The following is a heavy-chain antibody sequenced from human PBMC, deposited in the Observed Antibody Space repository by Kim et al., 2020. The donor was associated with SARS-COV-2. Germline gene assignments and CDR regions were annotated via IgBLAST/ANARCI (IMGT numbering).Heavy chain of an antibody. CDR3: ARALILITIFGVVGPFDD. CDR2: IYYSGST. Sequence: SETLSLTCTVSGGSISSGCYYWSWIRQHPGKGLEWIGYIYYSGSTYYNPSLKSRVTITVDTSKNQLSLKLISATAADTAVYYCARALILITIFGVVGPFDDWGQGTLVTVSS. CDR1: GGSISSGCYY. D-gene: IGHD3-3*01. V-gene: IGHV4-31*03. J-gene: IGHJ4*02.